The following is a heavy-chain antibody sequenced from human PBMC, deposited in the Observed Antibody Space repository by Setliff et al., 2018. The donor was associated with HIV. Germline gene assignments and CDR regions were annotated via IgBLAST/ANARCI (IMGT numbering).Heavy chain of an antibody. D-gene: IGHD4-17*01. CDR3: ITNDGDYSLFDY. CDR1: GFNFKNAW. CDR2: IRTKAAGGTV. J-gene: IGHJ4*02. V-gene: IGHV3-15*01. Sequence: GESLKISCEASGFNFKNAWMSWVRQAPGKGPEWVGRIRTKAAGGTVDYAASMKGRFTISRDDSENTLFLQMNSLKVEDSAVYYCITNDGDYSLFDYWGQVTQVTVSS.